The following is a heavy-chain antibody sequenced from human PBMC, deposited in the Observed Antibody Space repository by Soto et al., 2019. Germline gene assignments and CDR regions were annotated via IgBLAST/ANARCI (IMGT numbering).Heavy chain of an antibody. V-gene: IGHV5-51*01. J-gene: IGHJ6*03. D-gene: IGHD3-16*02. Sequence: PGESLKISCKCAGYSFTSYWIVLVRKLPGKGLEWMGIIYPGDSDTRYSPSFQGQVTISADKSISTAYLQWSSLKASGTAMYYCERHVRVYYYYYYMDVWGKGTTVTVSS. CDR1: GYSFTSYW. CDR2: IYPGDSDT. CDR3: ERHVRVYYYYYYMDV.